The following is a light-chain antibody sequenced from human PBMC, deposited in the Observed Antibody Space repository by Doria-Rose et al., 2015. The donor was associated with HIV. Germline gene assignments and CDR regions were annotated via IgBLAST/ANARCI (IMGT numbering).Light chain of an antibody. CDR3: MQALQTPLT. Sequence: MTQSPLSLPVTPAEPASISCRSSQSLLYSNGYNYLVWYLQKPGQSPQLLIYLGSNRASGVPDRFSGSESGTDFTLKISRVEAEDVGDYYCMQALQTPLTFGGGTKVEIK. J-gene: IGKJ4*01. CDR1: QSLLYSNGYNY. CDR2: LGS. V-gene: IGKV2-28*01.